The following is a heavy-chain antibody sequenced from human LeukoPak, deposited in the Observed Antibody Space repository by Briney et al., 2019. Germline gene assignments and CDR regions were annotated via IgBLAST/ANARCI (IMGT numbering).Heavy chain of an antibody. J-gene: IGHJ4*02. V-gene: IGHV1-3*01. CDR1: GYTFTSYA. CDR2: ISAGNGNT. CDR3: ARDSGSGNNDY. D-gene: IGHD1/OR15-1a*01. Sequence: ASVKVSCKASGYTFTSYAIYWVRQAPGQRLEWMGWISAGNGNTKYSQNFQGRVTFISNTSATTAFMELSSLRSEDAAVYYCARDSGSGNNDYWGQGTLVTVSS.